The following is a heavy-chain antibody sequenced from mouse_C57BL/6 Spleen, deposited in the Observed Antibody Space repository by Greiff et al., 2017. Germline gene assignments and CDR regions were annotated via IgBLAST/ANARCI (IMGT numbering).Heavy chain of an antibody. CDR1: GFTFSDYG. D-gene: IGHD1-1*01. CDR2: ISSGSSTI. J-gene: IGHJ4*01. Sequence: EVQLVESGGGLVKPGGSLKLSCAASGFTFSDYGMHWVRQAPEKGLEWVAYISSGSSTIYYADTVKGRFTISRDNAKNTLFLQMTSLRSEDTAMYYCASITTVVARGNAMDYWGQGTSGTVSS. V-gene: IGHV5-17*01. CDR3: ASITTVVARGNAMDY.